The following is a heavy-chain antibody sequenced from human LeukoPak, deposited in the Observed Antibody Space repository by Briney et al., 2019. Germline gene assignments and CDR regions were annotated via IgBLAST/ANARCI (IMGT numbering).Heavy chain of an antibody. CDR2: ISSSGSTI. CDR1: GFTFRSHW. Sequence: GGSLRLSCAASGFTFRSHWMSWVRQAPGKGLEWVSYISSSGSTIYYADSVKGRFTISRDNAKNSLYLQMNSLRAEDTAVYYCARGFLTSGDYAWGQGTLVTVSS. V-gene: IGHV3-48*03. J-gene: IGHJ5*02. CDR3: ARGFLTSGDYA. D-gene: IGHD4-17*01.